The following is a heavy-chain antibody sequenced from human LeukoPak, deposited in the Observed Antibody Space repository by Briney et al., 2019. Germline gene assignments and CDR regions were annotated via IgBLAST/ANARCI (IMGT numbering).Heavy chain of an antibody. J-gene: IGHJ4*02. CDR2: INHSGST. V-gene: IGHV4-34*01. Sequence: SETLSLTCAVYGGSFSGYYWSWIRQPPGKGLEWIGEINHSGSTNYNPSLKSRVTISVDTSKNQFSLKLSSVTAADTAVYYCARRPLRGTFDYWGQGTLVTVSS. D-gene: IGHD1-1*01. CDR3: ARRPLRGTFDY. CDR1: GGSFSGYY.